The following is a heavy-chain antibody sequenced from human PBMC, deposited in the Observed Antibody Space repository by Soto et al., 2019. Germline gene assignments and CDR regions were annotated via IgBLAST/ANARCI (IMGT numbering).Heavy chain of an antibody. CDR1: GGSISSSSYY. CDR3: ASAGIEYSSSSFKGGFDY. CDR2: IYYSGSN. D-gene: IGHD6-6*01. Sequence: SETLSLTCTVSGGSISSSSYYWGWIRQPPGKGLEWIGSIYYSGSNYYNPSLKSRVTISVDTSKNQFSLKLSSVTAADTAVYYCASAGIEYSSSSFKGGFDYWGQGTLVTVSS. V-gene: IGHV4-39*07. J-gene: IGHJ4*02.